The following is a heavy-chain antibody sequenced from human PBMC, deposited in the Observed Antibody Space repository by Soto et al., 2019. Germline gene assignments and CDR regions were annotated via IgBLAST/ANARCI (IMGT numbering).Heavy chain of an antibody. D-gene: IGHD3-9*01. V-gene: IGHV3-23*01. CDR3: AKVSYDILTGYHLNYFDY. J-gene: IGHJ4*02. CDR1: GFTFSSYA. CDR2: ISGSGGST. Sequence: GGSLRLSCAASGFTFSSYAMSWVRQAPGKGLEWGSAISGSGGSTYYADSVKGRFTISRDNSKNTLYLQMNSLRAEDTAVYYCAKVSYDILTGYHLNYFDYWGQGTLVTVSS.